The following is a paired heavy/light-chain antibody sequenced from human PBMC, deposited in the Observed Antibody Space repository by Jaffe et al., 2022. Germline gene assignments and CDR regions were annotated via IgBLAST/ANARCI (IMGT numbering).Light chain of an antibody. Sequence: QSALTQPASVSGSPGQSITISCTGTSSDVGGYNYVSWYQQHPGKAPKLMIYDVSNRPSGVSNRFSGSKSGNTASLTISGLQAEDEADYYCSSSTSISTRVFGGGTKLTVL. J-gene: IGLJ3*02. CDR2: DVS. V-gene: IGLV2-14*03. CDR3: SSSTSISTRV. CDR1: SSDVGGYNY.
Heavy chain of an antibody. CDR2: INPSGVST. CDR3: ASDPNWNGYFDF. V-gene: IGHV1-46*01. CDR1: GYTFASYY. D-gene: IGHD1-1*01. Sequence: QVQLVQSGAEVKKPGASVKVSCKASGYTFASYYMHWVRQAPGQGLEWMGIINPSGVSTTYAQKFQGRVTMTRDTSTSTVYMELSSLRSEDTAVYYCASDPNWNGYFDFWGQGTLVTVSS. J-gene: IGHJ4*02.